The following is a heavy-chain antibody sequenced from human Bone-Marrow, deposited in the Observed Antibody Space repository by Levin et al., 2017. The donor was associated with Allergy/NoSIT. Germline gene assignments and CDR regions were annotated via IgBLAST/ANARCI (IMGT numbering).Heavy chain of an antibody. D-gene: IGHD4-17*01. V-gene: IGHV3-23*01. CDR3: AIDPNGDYVGAFDF. CDR2: ITGSGYAS. J-gene: IGHJ3*01. Sequence: TGGSLRLSCAASGFTFSRYAMTWVRQAPGKGLEWVSSITGSGYASYNVDSVKGRFTISRDNSKNTLYLQMNSLRAEDTAVYFCAIDPNGDYVGAFDFWGRGTMVTVSS. CDR1: GFTFSRYA.